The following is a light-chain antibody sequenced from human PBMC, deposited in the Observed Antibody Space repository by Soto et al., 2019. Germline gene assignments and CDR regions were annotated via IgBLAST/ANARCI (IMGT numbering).Light chain of an antibody. CDR2: SNN. J-gene: IGLJ2*01. CDR3: ATGDGSLNGLV. CDR1: SSNIGRHG. Sequence: QSVLTQPPSASGTPGQRVTISCSGSSSNIGRHGVSWYQRLPGAAPKLLSYSNNQLPSGVPDRFSVSTSGTSVSLTISRLQSEDEGDYYCATGDGSLNGLVFGGGTKLTVL. V-gene: IGLV1-44*01.